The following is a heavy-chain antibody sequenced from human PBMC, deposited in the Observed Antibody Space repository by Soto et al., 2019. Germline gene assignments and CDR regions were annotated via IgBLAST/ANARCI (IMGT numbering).Heavy chain of an antibody. J-gene: IGHJ4*02. CDR2: ITSKRYGGKT. CDR1: GFTFGDYA. Sequence: SLRLSCITSGFTFGDYAMIWFRQAPGKGLEWVSFITSKRYGGKTEYAASVKGRFTISRDDSKSVAYLQMNSLGTDDTAVYYCSFLPPHHPRAPIVFRGPGIRVTLFS. CDR3: SFLPPHHPRAPIVF. V-gene: IGHV3-49*03. D-gene: IGHD1-26*01.